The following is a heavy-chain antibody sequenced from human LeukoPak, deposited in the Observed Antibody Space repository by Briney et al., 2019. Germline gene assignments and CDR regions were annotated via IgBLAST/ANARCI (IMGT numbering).Heavy chain of an antibody. Sequence: ASVKVSCKASGYTFTSYDINWVRQATGQGLEWMGWMNPNSGNTGYAQKFQGRVTITRNTSISTAYMELSSLRSEDTAVYYCARQLRPNYYDSSGYGEIFDYWGQGTLATVSS. CDR1: GYTFTSYD. CDR2: MNPNSGNT. D-gene: IGHD3-22*01. J-gene: IGHJ4*02. CDR3: ARQLRPNYYDSSGYGEIFDY. V-gene: IGHV1-8*03.